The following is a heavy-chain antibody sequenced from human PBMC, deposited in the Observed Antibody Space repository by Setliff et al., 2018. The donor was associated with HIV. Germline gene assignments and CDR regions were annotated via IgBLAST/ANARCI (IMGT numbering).Heavy chain of an antibody. Sequence: SETLSLTCTVSGYSMTSDYQWGWIRQPPGKGLEWIGSIYHSGTTYYNPSLKSRVTISVDTSKNQFSLKLISVTAADAAVFYCVRVDYGDYDFDYWGQGTLVTVSS. CDR3: VRVDYGDYDFDY. D-gene: IGHD4-17*01. CDR1: GYSMTSDYQ. J-gene: IGHJ4*02. V-gene: IGHV4-38-2*02. CDR2: IYHSGTT.